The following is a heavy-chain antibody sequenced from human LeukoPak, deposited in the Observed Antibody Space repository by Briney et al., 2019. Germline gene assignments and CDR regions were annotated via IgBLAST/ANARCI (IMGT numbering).Heavy chain of an antibody. J-gene: IGHJ3*02. D-gene: IGHD3-10*01. CDR3: AILYGSGSPSAFDI. V-gene: IGHV3-66*01. Sequence: GGSLRLSCAASGFTVSSNYMSWVRQAPGKGLEWVSVIYSGGSTYYADSVKGRFTISRDNSKNTLYLQMNSLRAEDTAVYYCAILYGSGSPSAFDIWGQGTMVTVSS. CDR1: GFTVSSNY. CDR2: IYSGGST.